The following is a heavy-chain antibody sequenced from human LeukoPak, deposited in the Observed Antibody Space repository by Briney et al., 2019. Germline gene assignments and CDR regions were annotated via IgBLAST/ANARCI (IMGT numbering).Heavy chain of an antibody. CDR2: IYYSGST. D-gene: IGHD6-13*01. CDR1: GGSISSGGYY. V-gene: IGHV4-61*08. J-gene: IGHJ6*02. Sequence: PSETLSLTCTVSGGSISSGGYYWSWIRQHPGKGLEWIGYIYYSGSTNYNPSLKSRVTISVDTSKNQFSLKLSSVTAADTAVYYCARDQSRSSWPRYYYYYGMDVWGQGTTVTVSS. CDR3: ARDQSRSSWPRYYYYYGMDV.